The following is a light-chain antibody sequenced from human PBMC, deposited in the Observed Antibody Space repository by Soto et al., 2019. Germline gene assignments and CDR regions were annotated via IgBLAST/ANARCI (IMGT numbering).Light chain of an antibody. CDR3: QQYVSWT. CDR1: QSVSSY. J-gene: IGKJ1*01. Sequence: EIVLTQSPATLSLSPGERATLSCRASQSVSSYLAWYQQKPGQAPRLLIYDASNRATGIPARFSGSGSGTDFTLTISSLEPEDFAIYYCQQYVSWTFGQGTKVEIK. CDR2: DAS. V-gene: IGKV3-11*01.